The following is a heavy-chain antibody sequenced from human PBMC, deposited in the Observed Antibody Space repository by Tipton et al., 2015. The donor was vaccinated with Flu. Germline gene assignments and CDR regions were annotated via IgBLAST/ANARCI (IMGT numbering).Heavy chain of an antibody. CDR3: ARARGSGGDYTFDY. D-gene: IGHD4-17*01. J-gene: IGHJ4*02. V-gene: IGHV1-8*01. CDR2: MNPNSGNT. CDR1: GYTFTIYD. Sequence: QVQLVQSGAEVKKPGASVKVSCKASGYTFTIYDFNWVRQATGQGLEWMGWMNPNSGNTGYAQKFQGRVTMTRDTSTSTVYMELSSLRSEDTAVYYCARARGSGGDYTFDYWGQGTLVTVSS.